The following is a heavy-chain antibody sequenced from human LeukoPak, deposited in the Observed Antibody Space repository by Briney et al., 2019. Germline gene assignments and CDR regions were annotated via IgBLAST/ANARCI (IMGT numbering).Heavy chain of an antibody. CDR1: GGSISSYY. V-gene: IGHV4-59*12. D-gene: IGHD2-21*02. CDR3: ARVNRPVTAIHPLYYYYGMDV. Sequence: SETLSLTCTVSGGSISSYYWSWIRQPPGKGLEWIGYIYYSGSTYYNPSLKSRVTISVDTSKNQFSLKLSSVTAADTAVYYCARVNRPVTAIHPLYYYYGMDVWGQGTTVTVSS. CDR2: IYYSGST. J-gene: IGHJ6*02.